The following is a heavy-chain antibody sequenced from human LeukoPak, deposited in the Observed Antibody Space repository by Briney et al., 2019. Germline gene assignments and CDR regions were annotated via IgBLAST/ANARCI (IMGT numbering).Heavy chain of an antibody. CDR3: AKDLPAEGDNGTPNYYYAMDV. J-gene: IGHJ6*02. D-gene: IGHD1-1*01. Sequence: GGSLRLSCAASGFTFSNYAMSWVRQAPGKGLEWVSVISISGSGGSTYYGDSVKGRFTISRDNSKNTLYLQMTSLRPEDTAVYYCAKDLPAEGDNGTPNYYYAMDVWGPGTTVTVSS. V-gene: IGHV3-23*01. CDR2: ISISGSGGST. CDR1: GFTFSNYA.